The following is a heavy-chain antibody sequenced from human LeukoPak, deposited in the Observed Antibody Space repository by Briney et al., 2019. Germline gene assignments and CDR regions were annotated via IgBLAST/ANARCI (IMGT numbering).Heavy chain of an antibody. V-gene: IGHV3-15*05. D-gene: IGHD5-12*01. CDR1: GFTFSDAW. CDR3: LTYESGYDAPYFNY. CDR2: IKSKSDGGTT. J-gene: IGHJ4*02. Sequence: GGSLRLSCAASGFTFSDAWMSWVRQAPGKGLEWVGRIKSKSDGGTTDYAAPVEGRFTISRDDSKNTLYLQMNSLKTEDTAVYYCLTYESGYDAPYFNYWGQGTLVTVSS.